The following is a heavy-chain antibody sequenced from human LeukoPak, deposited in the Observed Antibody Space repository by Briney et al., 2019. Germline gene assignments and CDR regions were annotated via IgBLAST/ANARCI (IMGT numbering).Heavy chain of an antibody. CDR2: IYYSGNT. CDR3: ARLFSSSWYRGAFDL. Sequence: SQTLSLTCTVSGGSISSSSYYWGWIRQPPGKGLEWIGSIYYSGNTYYNPSLKSRVTISVDTSKNQFSLKLSSVTAADTAVYYCARLFSSSWYRGAFDLWGQGTMVTVSS. V-gene: IGHV4-39*01. J-gene: IGHJ3*01. CDR1: GGSISSSSYY. D-gene: IGHD6-13*01.